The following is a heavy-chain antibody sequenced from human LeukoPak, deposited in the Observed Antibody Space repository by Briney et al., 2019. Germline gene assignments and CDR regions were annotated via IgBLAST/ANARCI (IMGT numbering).Heavy chain of an antibody. Sequence: PSETLSLTCAVYGGSFSGYYWSWIRQPPGKGLEWIGEINHSGSTNYNPSLKSRVTISVDTSKNQFSLKLSSVTAADTAVYYCARGSEQWLPPSFDYWGQGTLVTVSS. V-gene: IGHV4-34*01. CDR1: GGSFSGYY. J-gene: IGHJ4*02. CDR3: ARGSEQWLPPSFDY. CDR2: INHSGST. D-gene: IGHD6-19*01.